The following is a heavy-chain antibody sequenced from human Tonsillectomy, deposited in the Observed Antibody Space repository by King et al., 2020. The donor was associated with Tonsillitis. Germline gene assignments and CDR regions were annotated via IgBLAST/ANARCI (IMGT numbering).Heavy chain of an antibody. V-gene: IGHV2-5*02. CDR1: GFSLSTSGVG. CDR2: IFWDDDK. CDR3: AHALPNLPPYYYYMDV. D-gene: IGHD2-15*01. J-gene: IGHJ6*03. Sequence: TLKESGPTLVKPTQTLTLTCTFSGFSLSTSGVGVGWIRQPPGKALEWLALIFWDDDKRYSPFLESRLIITKDTSKNQVVLTMTNMDPVDTATYYCAHALPNLPPYYYYMDVWGKGTTVTVSS.